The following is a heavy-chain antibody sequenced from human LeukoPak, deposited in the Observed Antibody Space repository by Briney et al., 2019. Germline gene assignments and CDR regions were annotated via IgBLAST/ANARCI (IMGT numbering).Heavy chain of an antibody. D-gene: IGHD4-17*01. Sequence: SETLSLTCTVSGGSISSGDYYWSWIRQPPGKGLEWIGYIYYSGSTYYNPSLKSRVTISVDRSKNQFSLKLSSVTAADTAVYYCARASPYGDYWNAFDIWGQGTMVTVSS. CDR1: GGSISSGDYY. V-gene: IGHV4-30-4*01. J-gene: IGHJ3*02. CDR3: ARASPYGDYWNAFDI. CDR2: IYYSGST.